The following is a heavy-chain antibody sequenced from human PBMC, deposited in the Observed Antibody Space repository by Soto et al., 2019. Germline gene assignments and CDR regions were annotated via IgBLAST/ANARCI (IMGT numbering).Heavy chain of an antibody. Sequence: QLQLHESGPGLVKPSETLSLICTVSGGSISSSSTSFWAWLRQPPGKEVEYIGSIHHTGSAFYNPALQSRVTVSVETYRNQFSHQVSSVTAADTAAYYCARIVTHSYGRDYFDFWGQGTLVTVSS. J-gene: IGHJ4*02. D-gene: IGHD5-18*01. CDR1: GGSISSSSTSF. CDR2: IHHTGSA. V-gene: IGHV4-39*01. CDR3: ARIVTHSYGRDYFDF.